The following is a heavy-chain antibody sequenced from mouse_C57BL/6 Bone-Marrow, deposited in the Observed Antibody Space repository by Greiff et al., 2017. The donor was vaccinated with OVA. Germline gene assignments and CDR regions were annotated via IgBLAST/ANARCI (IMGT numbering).Heavy chain of an antibody. Sequence: QVQLQQPGAELVKPGASVKLSCKASGYTFTSYWMQWVKQRPGQGLEWIGEIDPSDSYTNYNQKFKGKATLTVDTSSSTAYMQLSSLTSEDSAVYSCAREDYYVPYYFDYWGQGTTLTVSS. CDR1: GYTFTSYW. J-gene: IGHJ2*01. D-gene: IGHD1-1*01. CDR2: IDPSDSYT. V-gene: IGHV1-50*01. CDR3: AREDYYVPYYFDY.